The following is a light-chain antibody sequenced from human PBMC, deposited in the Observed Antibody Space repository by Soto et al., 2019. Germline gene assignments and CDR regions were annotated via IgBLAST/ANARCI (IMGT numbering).Light chain of an antibody. CDR1: SSDVGGYNY. J-gene: IGLJ1*01. CDR3: SSYAGSNNFV. V-gene: IGLV2-8*01. CDR2: EVS. Sequence: QSVLTQPPCASVSPGQSVTVSCTGTSSDVGGYNYVSWYQQHPGKAPKLMIYEVSERPSGVPDRFSGSKSSNAASLTVSGLQAEDEADYYCSSYAGSNNFVFGTGTKVTVL.